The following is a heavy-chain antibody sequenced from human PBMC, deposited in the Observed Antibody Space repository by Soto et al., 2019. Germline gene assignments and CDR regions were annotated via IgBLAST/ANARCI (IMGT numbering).Heavy chain of an antibody. V-gene: IGHV2-70*04. J-gene: IGHJ5*02. D-gene: IGHD1-1*01. CDR2: IDWDDDK. CDR1: GFSLSNSGMR. CDR3: AKTGTDGSWLDP. Sequence: SGPTLVNPTQTLTLTCTFSGFSLSNSGMRVSWIRQPPGKALEWLARIDWDDDKFYRTSLRTRLTISKDTSKNQVVLTMTDMDPVDTATYYCAKTGTDGSWLDPWGQGTLVTVSS.